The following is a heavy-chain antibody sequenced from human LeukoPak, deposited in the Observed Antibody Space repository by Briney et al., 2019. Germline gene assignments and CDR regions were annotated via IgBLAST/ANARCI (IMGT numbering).Heavy chain of an antibody. CDR2: IYTSGST. D-gene: IGHD3-10*01. CDR1: GGSISSGSYY. CDR3: ARGPGYYGSGSYPSVY. J-gene: IGHJ4*02. V-gene: IGHV4-61*02. Sequence: SETLSLTCAVSGGSISSGSYYWTWIRQPAGKGLEWIGRIYTSGSTNYNPSLKSRVTILLDTSKNQFSLRLSSVTAADTAVYYCARGPGYYGSGSYPSVYWGQGTLVTVSS.